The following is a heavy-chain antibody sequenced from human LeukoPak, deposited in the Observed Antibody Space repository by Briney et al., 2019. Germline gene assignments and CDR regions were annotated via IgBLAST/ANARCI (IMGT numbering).Heavy chain of an antibody. D-gene: IGHD1-26*01. V-gene: IGHV1-2*02. CDR3: ARGRGSYSLDY. Sequence: ASVKVSCKASRYTFAGYSMHWVRQSPGQGLGWMGWINPNSGGTNYAQKFQGRVTMTGDTSISTAYMELSRLTSDDTAVYYCARGRGSYSLDYWGQGTLVTVSS. J-gene: IGHJ4*02. CDR2: INPNSGGT. CDR1: RYTFAGYS.